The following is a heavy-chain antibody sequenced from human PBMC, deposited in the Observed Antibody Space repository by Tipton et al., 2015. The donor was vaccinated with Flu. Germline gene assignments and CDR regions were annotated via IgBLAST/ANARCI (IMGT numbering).Heavy chain of an antibody. Sequence: SLRLSCAASGFSFSDSAMHWVRQASGKGLEWVGRIRGKANNYATAYAASVKGRFTISRDDSKNTAFLEMNSLKTEDTAVYYCARDQDITIYAVACGYWGQGTLVTVSS. CDR3: ARDQDITIYAVACGY. J-gene: IGHJ4*02. CDR2: IRGKANNYAT. CDR1: GFSFSDSA. D-gene: IGHD3-3*01. V-gene: IGHV3-73*01.